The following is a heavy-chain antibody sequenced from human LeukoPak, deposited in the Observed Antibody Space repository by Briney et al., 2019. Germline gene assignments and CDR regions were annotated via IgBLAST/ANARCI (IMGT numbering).Heavy chain of an antibody. Sequence: GRSLRLSCAASGFTFSSYAMHWVRQAPGKGLEWVAVIWYDGSNKYYADSVKGRFTISRDNSKNTLYLQMNSLRAEDTAVYYCARDHVQPLDYWGQGTLVTVSS. CDR3: ARDHVQPLDY. CDR2: IWYDGSNK. V-gene: IGHV3-33*08. D-gene: IGHD5-18*01. CDR1: GFTFSSYA. J-gene: IGHJ4*02.